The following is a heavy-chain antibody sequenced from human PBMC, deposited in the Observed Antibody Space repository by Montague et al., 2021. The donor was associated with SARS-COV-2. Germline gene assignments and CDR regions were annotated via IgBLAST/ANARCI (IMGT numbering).Heavy chain of an antibody. J-gene: IGHJ4*02. D-gene: IGHD6-13*01. CDR3: AWAFRSSFDF. Sequence: SETLSLTCTVSFGSVKNYFWSWIRQPVGKGLEWIWRIFITGGTKYTPSLKSRVTMSLDTSTNQFSLKLRSVTAADTAIYYCAWAFRSSFDFWGQGILVAVSS. CDR2: IFITGGT. CDR1: FGSVKNYF. V-gene: IGHV4-4*07.